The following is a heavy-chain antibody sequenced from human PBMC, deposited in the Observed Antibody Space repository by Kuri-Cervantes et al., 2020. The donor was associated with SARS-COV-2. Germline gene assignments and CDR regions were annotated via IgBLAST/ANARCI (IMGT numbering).Heavy chain of an antibody. CDR2: INPSGGST. J-gene: IGHJ5*02. CDR3: ARGVGYSGYDSSGFDP. CDR1: GYMFTDYY. Sequence: ASVKVSCKASGYMFTDYYMHWVRQAPGQGLEWMGIINPSGGSTSYAQKFQGRVTMTRDTSTSTVYMELSSLRSEDTAVYYCARGVGYSGYDSSGFDPWGQGTLVTVSS. V-gene: IGHV1-46*01. D-gene: IGHD5-12*01.